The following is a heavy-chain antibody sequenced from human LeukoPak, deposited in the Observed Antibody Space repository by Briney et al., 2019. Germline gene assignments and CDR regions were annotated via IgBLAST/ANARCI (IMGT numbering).Heavy chain of an antibody. CDR2: IWYDGSNK. D-gene: IGHD4-17*01. Sequence: GGSLRLSCAASGFTFSSYGMHWVRQAPGKGLEWVAFIWYDGSNKYYADSVKGRFTISRDNSKNTLYLQMNSLRAEDTAVYYCAKDREQSLRDWGQGTLVTVSS. CDR3: AKDREQSLRD. J-gene: IGHJ4*02. CDR1: GFTFSSYG. V-gene: IGHV3-30*02.